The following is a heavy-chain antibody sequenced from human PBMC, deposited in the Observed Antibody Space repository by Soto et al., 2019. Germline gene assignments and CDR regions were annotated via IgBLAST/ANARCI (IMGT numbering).Heavy chain of an antibody. D-gene: IGHD3-10*01. J-gene: IGHJ4*02. CDR1: GYTFTGYY. V-gene: IGHV1-2*04. CDR2: INPNSGGT. CDR3: ARDGSGVPSYGSGSWKFDY. Sequence: ASVKVSCKASGYTFTGYYMHWVRQAPGQGLEWMGWINPNSGGTNYAQKFQGWVTMTRDTSISTAYMELSRLRSDDTAVYYCARDGSGVPSYGSGSWKFDYWGQGTLVTVSS.